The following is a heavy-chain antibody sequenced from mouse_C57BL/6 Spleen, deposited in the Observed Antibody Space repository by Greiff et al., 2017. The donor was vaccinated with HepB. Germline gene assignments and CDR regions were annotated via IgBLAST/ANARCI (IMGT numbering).Heavy chain of an antibody. CDR2: IYPGSGNT. CDR1: GYTFTDYY. J-gene: IGHJ2*01. Sequence: VQLKQSGAELVRPGASVKLSCKASGYTFTDYYINWVKQRPGQGLEWIARIYPGSGNTYYNEKFKGKATLTAEKSSSTAYMQLSSLTSEDSAVYFCARWDTTAYFDYWGQGTTLTVSS. V-gene: IGHV1-76*01. CDR3: ARWDTTAYFDY. D-gene: IGHD1-2*01.